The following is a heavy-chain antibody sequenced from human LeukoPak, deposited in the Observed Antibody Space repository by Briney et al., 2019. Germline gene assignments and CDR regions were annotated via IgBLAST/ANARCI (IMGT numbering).Heavy chain of an antibody. D-gene: IGHD3-10*01. CDR2: ITPFNGNT. V-gene: IGHV1-45*02. J-gene: IGHJ5*02. CDR1: GYTFTYRY. CDR3: ADSPDSGGLGP. Sequence: ASVKVSCKASGYTFTYRYLHWVRQAPGQALEWMGWITPFNGNTNYAQKFQDRVTITRDRSMSTAYTELSSLKSEDTAMYYCADSPDSGGLGPWGQGTLVTVSS.